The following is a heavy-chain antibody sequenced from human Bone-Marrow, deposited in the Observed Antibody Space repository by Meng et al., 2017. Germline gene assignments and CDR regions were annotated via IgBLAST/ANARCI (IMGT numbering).Heavy chain of an antibody. J-gene: IGHJ4*02. Sequence: GESLKISCAASGFTFSSYRMNWVRQAPGKGLEWVSSISSSSSYIYYADSVKGRFTISRDNAKNSLYLQMNSLRAEDTAVYYCANDGGYSSGWYTYWGQGTLVTVSS. D-gene: IGHD6-19*01. CDR3: ANDGGYSSGWYTY. CDR2: ISSSSSYI. CDR1: GFTFSSYR. V-gene: IGHV3-21*01.